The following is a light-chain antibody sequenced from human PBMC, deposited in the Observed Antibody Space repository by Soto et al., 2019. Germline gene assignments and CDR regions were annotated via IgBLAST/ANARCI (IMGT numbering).Light chain of an antibody. J-gene: IGKJ1*01. CDR2: DAS. Sequence: EIVMTQSPATLSVCPGERATLSCRASQSVSSYLAWYQQKPGQAPRLLIYDASTRATDIPARFSGSGSGTEFRLTISSLQSEDSAVYYCQQYNGGRWTFGQGTKV. CDR3: QQYNGGRWT. V-gene: IGKV3-15*01. CDR1: QSVSSY.